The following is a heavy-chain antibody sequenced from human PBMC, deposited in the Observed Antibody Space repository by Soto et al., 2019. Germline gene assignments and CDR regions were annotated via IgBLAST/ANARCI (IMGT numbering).Heavy chain of an antibody. J-gene: IGHJ5*02. CDR1: GGSISSSSYY. CDR3: ARRGLWSGFDP. Sequence: QLHLQESGPGLVKPSETLSLTCTVSGGSISSSSYYWGWIRQPPGKGLEWIGSIYYSGSTYYNPSLKSRVTIYVDTSKDQFSLKLSSVTAAATAVYYCARRGLWSGFDPWGQGTLVTVSS. V-gene: IGHV4-39*01. CDR2: IYYSGST. D-gene: IGHD3-10*01.